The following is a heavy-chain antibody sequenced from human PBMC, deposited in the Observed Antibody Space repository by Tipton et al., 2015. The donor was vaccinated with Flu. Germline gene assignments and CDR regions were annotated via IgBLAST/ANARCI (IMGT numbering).Heavy chain of an antibody. D-gene: IGHD1-26*01. CDR3: ARDHRRELHAFDI. CDR1: GGSISSGSYY. CDR2: IYTSGST. Sequence: TLSLTCTVSGGSISSGSYYWSWIRQPAGKGLEWIGRIYTSGSTNYNPSLKSRVTMSVDTSKNQFSLKLSSVTAADTAVYYCARDHRRELHAFDIWGQGTMVTVSS. J-gene: IGHJ3*02. V-gene: IGHV4-61*02.